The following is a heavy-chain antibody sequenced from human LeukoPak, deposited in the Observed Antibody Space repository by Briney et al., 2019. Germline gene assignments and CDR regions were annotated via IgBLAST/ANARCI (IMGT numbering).Heavy chain of an antibody. CDR3: ARDREGIAPRPFDY. D-gene: IGHD6-6*01. Sequence: PGGSLRLSCAASGFTFSSYAMSWVRQAPGKGLEWVSSISSSSSYIYYADSVKGRFTISRDNAKNSLYLQMNSLRAEDTAVYYCARDREGIAPRPFDYWGQGTLVTVSS. CDR2: ISSSSSYI. CDR1: GFTFSSYA. V-gene: IGHV3-21*01. J-gene: IGHJ4*02.